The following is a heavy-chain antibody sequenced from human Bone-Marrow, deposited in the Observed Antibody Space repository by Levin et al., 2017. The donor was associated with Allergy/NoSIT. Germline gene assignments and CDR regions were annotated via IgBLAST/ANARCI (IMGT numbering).Heavy chain of an antibody. CDR3: AREMYFNDNRGDRRRGLDV. V-gene: IGHV4-30-4*01. CDR2: INYSGTT. Sequence: SETLSLTCSVSGGSISSGDYYWSWIRQPPGKGLEWIAYINYSGTTFYNPSLKSRVIISVDTSKNQFSLYLTSVAAADTAVYFCAREMYFNDNRGDRRRGLDVWGQGTTVTVSS. CDR1: GGSISSGDYY. D-gene: IGHD3-22*01. J-gene: IGHJ6*02.